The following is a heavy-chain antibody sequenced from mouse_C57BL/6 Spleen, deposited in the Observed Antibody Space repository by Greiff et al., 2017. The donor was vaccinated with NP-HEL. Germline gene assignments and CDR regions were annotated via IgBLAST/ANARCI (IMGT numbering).Heavy chain of an antibody. J-gene: IGHJ2*01. V-gene: IGHV1-54*01. CDR2: INPGSGGT. CDR1: GYAFTNYL. D-gene: IGHD4-1*01. Sequence: QVQLKESGAELVRPGTSVKVSCKASGYAFTNYLIEWVKQRPGQGLEWIGVINPGSGGTNYNEKFKGKATLTADKSSSTAYMQLSSLTSEDSAVYYCARSVGRGDYFDYWGQGTTLTVSS. CDR3: ARSVGRGDYFDY.